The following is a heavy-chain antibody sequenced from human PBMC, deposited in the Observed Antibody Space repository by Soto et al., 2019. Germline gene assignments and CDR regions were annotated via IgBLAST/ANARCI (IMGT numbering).Heavy chain of an antibody. CDR3: ATDGPYYYGMDV. J-gene: IGHJ6*02. V-gene: IGHV4-30-4*01. CDR2: IDYSGST. Sequence: SETLSLTCTVSGDSISNSDYYWNWIRQSPGKGLEWIASIDYSGSTYYNPSLKSRVIISADTSKNLFSLKLRSVTAADTALYFCATDGPYYYGMDVWGQGTTVTVSS. CDR1: GDSISNSDYY.